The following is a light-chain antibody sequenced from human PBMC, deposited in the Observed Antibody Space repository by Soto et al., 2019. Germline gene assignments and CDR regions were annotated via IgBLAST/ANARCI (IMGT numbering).Light chain of an antibody. CDR2: GNS. V-gene: IGLV1-40*01. Sequence: QSVLTQPPSVSGAPRQRVTISCTGSSSNIGATYDVQWYQQLPGTAPKLLIYGNSTRPSGVPDRFSGSKSGTSASLAITGLQADDEADYCYQAYGISLSAHYVFGPGTKLPVL. CDR3: QAYGISLSAHYV. CDR1: SSNIGATYD. J-gene: IGLJ1*01.